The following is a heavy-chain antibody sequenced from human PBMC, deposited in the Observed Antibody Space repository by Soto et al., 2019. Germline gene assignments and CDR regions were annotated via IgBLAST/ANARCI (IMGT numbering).Heavy chain of an antibody. V-gene: IGHV1-18*01. D-gene: IGHD6-13*01. CDR1: GGTFSSYA. Sequence: ASVKVSCKASGGTFSSYAISWVRQAPGQGLEWMGWISAYNGKTNYAQKLQGRVTMTTDTSTSTAYMELRSLRSDDTAVYYCAREVADGTLEYWGQGTLVTVSS. CDR3: AREVADGTLEY. CDR2: ISAYNGKT. J-gene: IGHJ4*02.